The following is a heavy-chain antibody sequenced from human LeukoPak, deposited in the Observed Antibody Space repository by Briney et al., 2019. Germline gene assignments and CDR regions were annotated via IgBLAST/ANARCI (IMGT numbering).Heavy chain of an antibody. Sequence: GASVRVSCKASGYTFTGYYMHWVRQAPGQGLEWMGWINPDNGGTSYAQKFQGRVTMTRDMSISTAYMELSRLRSDDTAVYYCARDPSNSGYDYLYYFDYWGRGTLVTVSS. V-gene: IGHV1-2*02. CDR1: GYTFTGYY. J-gene: IGHJ4*02. CDR3: ARDPSNSGYDYLYYFDY. CDR2: INPDNGGT. D-gene: IGHD5-12*01.